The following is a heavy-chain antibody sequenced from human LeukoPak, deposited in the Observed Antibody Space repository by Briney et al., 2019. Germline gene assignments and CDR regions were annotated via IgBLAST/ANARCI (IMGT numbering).Heavy chain of an antibody. CDR3: ARDHTLEPYGDYLSDY. CDR2: IWYDGSNK. D-gene: IGHD4-17*01. V-gene: IGHV3-33*01. Sequence: GGSLRLSCAASGFTFSSYGMHWVRQAPGKGLEWVAVIWYDGSNKYYADSVKGRFTISRDNSKNTLYLQMNSLRAEDTAVYYCARDHTLEPYGDYLSDYWGQGTLVTVSS. CDR1: GFTFSSYG. J-gene: IGHJ4*02.